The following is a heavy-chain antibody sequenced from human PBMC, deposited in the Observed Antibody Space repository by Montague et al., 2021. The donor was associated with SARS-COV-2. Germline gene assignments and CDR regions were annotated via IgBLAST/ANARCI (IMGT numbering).Heavy chain of an antibody. V-gene: IGHV4-59*01. J-gene: IGHJ2*01. CDR3: ARLPPNGRWYLDL. Sequence: SETLSLTCSVSGGSISSSYWSWIRQPPGKGLEWIGYIYHYGSAKYNPSLKSRVTISVDTSKNQFSLKLRSVTAADTALYYCARLPPNGRWYLDLWGRGTLVTVSS. CDR2: IYHYGSA. D-gene: IGHD2-8*01. CDR1: GGSISSSY.